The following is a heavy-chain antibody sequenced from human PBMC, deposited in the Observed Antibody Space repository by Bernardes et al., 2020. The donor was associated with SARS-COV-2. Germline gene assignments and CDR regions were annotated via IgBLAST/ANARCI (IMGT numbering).Heavy chain of an antibody. D-gene: IGHD6-19*01. CDR1: GFIFDDFA. CDR3: AKDYETGELGIAVEGYCGH. J-gene: IGHJ4*02. Sequence: GGSLRLLCAASGFIFDDFAMHWVRQAPGKGLEWVSGISWNSGSIGYAASVKGRFTISRDNAKNSLYLQMNSLRPDDTALYYCAKDYETGELGIAVEGYCGHWGQGTLVTVSS. CDR2: ISWNSGSI. V-gene: IGHV3-9*01.